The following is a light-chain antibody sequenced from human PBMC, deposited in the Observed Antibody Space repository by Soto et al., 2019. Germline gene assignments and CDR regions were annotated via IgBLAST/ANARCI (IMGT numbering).Light chain of an antibody. CDR1: NSDVGGYNY. CDR3: SSYTSNYIVV. CDR2: EVT. Sequence: QSALTQPPSASGSPGQSVAISCTGTNSDVGGYNYVSWYQHHPGKVPKLMIYEVTKRPSGVPDRFSGSKSGNTASLTVSGLQAEEEAEYYCSSYTSNYIVVLGGGTKLTVL. V-gene: IGLV2-8*01. J-gene: IGLJ2*01.